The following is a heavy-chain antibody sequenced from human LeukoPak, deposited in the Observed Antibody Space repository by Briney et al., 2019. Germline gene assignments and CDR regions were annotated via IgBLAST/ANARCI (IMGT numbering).Heavy chain of an antibody. CDR3: ARDSPLLTV. Sequence: AGGSLRLSCAASGFTFNSHAMSWVRQAPGKGLEWVSAIGDDVVSTYYAESVKGRFTISRDNSKNTLYLQMNSLRAEDTATYYCARDSPLLTVWGQGTLVTVSS. V-gene: IGHV3-23*01. CDR1: GFTFNSHA. CDR2: IGDDVVST. J-gene: IGHJ4*02. D-gene: IGHD3-9*01.